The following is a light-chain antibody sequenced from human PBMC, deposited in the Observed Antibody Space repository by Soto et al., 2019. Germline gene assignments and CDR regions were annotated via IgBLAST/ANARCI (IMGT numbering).Light chain of an antibody. Sequence: DIQMTQSPSTLSGSVGDRVTITCRASQTISSWLAWYQQKPGKAPKLLIYKASTLKSGVPPRFSGSGSRTEFTLTISSLQPDDFAVYYCQHYGNSPYTFGQGTKVDIK. CDR3: QHYGNSPYT. CDR1: QTISSW. V-gene: IGKV1-5*03. CDR2: KAS. J-gene: IGKJ2*01.